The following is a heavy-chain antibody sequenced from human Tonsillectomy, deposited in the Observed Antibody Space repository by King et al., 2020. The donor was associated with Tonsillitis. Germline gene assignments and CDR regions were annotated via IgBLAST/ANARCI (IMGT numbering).Heavy chain of an antibody. CDR3: ATDILDYASSGHLSRGVDY. D-gene: IGHD3-22*01. Sequence: QLVQSGAEVKKPGASVKVSCKVSGYSLTELSMHWVRQAPGKGLEWMGGFDPEDGETIYAQKFQGRVTMTEDTSTDTAYMELSSLRSEDTAVYYCATDILDYASSGHLSRGVDYWGQGTLVTVSS. CDR1: GYSLTELS. CDR2: FDPEDGET. V-gene: IGHV1-24*01. J-gene: IGHJ4*02.